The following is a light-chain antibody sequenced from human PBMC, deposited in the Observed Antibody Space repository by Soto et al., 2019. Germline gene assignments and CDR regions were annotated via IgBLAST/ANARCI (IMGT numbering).Light chain of an antibody. CDR2: DAS. J-gene: IGKJ4*01. V-gene: IGKV1-5*01. Sequence: DIQMTQSPSTLSASVGDRVTIPCRASQSISSWLAWYQQKPGKAPKLLIYDASSLESGVPSRFSGSGSGTEFTLTISSLQPDDFATYYCQQYNSYSRTFGGGTKVDIK. CDR1: QSISSW. CDR3: QQYNSYSRT.